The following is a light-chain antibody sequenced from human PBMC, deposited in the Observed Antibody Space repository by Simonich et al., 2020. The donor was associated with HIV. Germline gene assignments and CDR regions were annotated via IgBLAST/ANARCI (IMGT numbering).Light chain of an antibody. Sequence: DIVMTQSPDSLAVSLGEWATINCKSSQSVLYSSNNKNYLAWYQQKPGQPPKLLIYWASTRESGVPDRFSGSGSGTDFTLTISSLQAEDVAVYYCQHYYSTPPTFGQGTKVEIK. CDR3: QHYYSTPPT. V-gene: IGKV4-1*01. J-gene: IGKJ1*01. CDR2: WAS. CDR1: QSVLYSSNNKNY.